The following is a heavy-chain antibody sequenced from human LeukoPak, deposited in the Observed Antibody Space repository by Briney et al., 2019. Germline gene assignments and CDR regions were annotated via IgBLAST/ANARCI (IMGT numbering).Heavy chain of an antibody. J-gene: IGHJ4*02. CDR1: GFKFSSHR. D-gene: IGHD4-17*01. Sequence: GGSLRLSCAASGFKFSSHRMSWVRQAPGKGLEWVANIKQDGSEKYYVDSVKGRFTISRDNAKNSLYLQMNSLRAEDTAVYYCAREGPSVTPYYWGQGTLVTVSS. V-gene: IGHV3-7*01. CDR2: IKQDGSEK. CDR3: AREGPSVTPYY.